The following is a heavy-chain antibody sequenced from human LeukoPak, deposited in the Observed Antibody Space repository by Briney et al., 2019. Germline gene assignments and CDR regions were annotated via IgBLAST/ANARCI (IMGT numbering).Heavy chain of an antibody. CDR3: AREQSWTTGFDI. CDR1: GDSVSGNSVT. D-gene: IGHD2-8*02. CDR2: TYYMSEWYT. Sequence: SQTLSLTCAISGDSVSGNSVTWNWIRQSPSRGLEWLGRTYYMSEWYTTYAASVKSRITITPDTFKNQFSLQLKSVTPEDTAVYFCAREQSWTTGFDIWVQGTMVTVSS. J-gene: IGHJ3*02. V-gene: IGHV6-1*01.